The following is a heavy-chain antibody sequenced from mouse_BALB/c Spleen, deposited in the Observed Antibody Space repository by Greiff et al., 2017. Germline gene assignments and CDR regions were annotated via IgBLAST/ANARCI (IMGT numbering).Heavy chain of an antibody. D-gene: IGHD4-1*01. CDR3: ARDELGGSAY. CDR2: SRNKANEYTT. V-gene: IGHV7-1*02. Sequence: EVNVVESGGGLVQPGGSLRLSCATSGFTFSDFFMEWVRQPPGKRLEWIAASRNKANEYTTEYSASVKGRFIVSRDTSQSILYLQMNALRAEDTAIYYCARDELGGSAYWGQGTLVTVSA. CDR1: GFTFSDFF. J-gene: IGHJ3*01.